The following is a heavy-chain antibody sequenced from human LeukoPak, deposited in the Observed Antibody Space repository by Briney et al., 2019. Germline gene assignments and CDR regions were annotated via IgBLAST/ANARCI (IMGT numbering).Heavy chain of an antibody. D-gene: IGHD6-13*01. V-gene: IGHV1-24*01. CDR2: FDPEDGET. J-gene: IGHJ4*02. CDR3: ATGGPSYSSSWYRGGYYFDY. Sequence: ASVKVSCKVSGYTLTELSMHWVRQAPGKGLEWMGGFDPEDGETIYAQKFQGRVTMTEDTSTDTAYMELSSLRSEDTAVYYCATGGPSYSSSWYRGGYYFDYWGQGTLVTVSS. CDR1: GYTLTELS.